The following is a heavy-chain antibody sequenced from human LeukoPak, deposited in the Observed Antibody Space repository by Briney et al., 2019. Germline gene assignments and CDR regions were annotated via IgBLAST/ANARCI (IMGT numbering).Heavy chain of an antibody. J-gene: IGHJ4*02. D-gene: IGHD2-2*01. V-gene: IGHV4-39*01. Sequence: SETRSLTCTVSGGSIGRISAGWGWIRQPPGKGLEWSASINDSGSTYYNPSLKSRVTMSVATSKNQFSLQLSSVTAADTAVYHCARLGRGSVVVPAAISFDYWGQGTLVTVSS. CDR1: GGSIGRISAG. CDR2: INDSGST. CDR3: ARLGRGSVVVPAAISFDY.